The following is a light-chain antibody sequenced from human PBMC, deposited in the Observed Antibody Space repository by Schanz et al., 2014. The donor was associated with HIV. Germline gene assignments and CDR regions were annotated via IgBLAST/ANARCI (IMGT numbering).Light chain of an antibody. CDR3: SSYTSSLTRV. CDR1: SSDVGGCNY. CDR2: DVS. J-gene: IGLJ1*01. Sequence: QSALTQPASVSGSPGQSITISCTGTSSDVGGCNYVSWYQQHPGKAPKLMIYDVSKRPSGVPDRFSGSKSGNTASLTISGLQSEDEADYFCSSYTSSLTRVFGTGTKLTVL. V-gene: IGLV2-14*03.